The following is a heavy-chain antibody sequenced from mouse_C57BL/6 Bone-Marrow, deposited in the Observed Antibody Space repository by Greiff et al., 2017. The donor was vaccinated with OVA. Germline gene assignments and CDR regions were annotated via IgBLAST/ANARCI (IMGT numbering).Heavy chain of an antibody. D-gene: IGHD2-4*01. CDR1: GFTFSDYY. CDR2: ISNGGGST. CDR3: ARHHYDYAYAMDY. V-gene: IGHV5-12*01. J-gene: IGHJ4*01. Sequence: EVKVVESGGGLVQPGGSLKLSCAASGFTFSDYYMYWVRQTPEKRLEWVAYISNGGGSTYYPDTVKGRFTISRDNAKNTLYLQMSRLKSEDTAMYYCARHHYDYAYAMDYWGQGTSVTVSS.